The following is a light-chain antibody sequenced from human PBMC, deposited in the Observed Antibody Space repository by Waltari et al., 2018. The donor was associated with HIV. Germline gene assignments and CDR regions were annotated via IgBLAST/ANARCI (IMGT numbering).Light chain of an antibody. CDR1: GKDLGAYDY. J-gene: IGLJ3*02. CDR3: CSYTSSDTWV. V-gene: IGLV2-14*01. CDR2: EVT. Sequence: QSALTQPASVSGSPGQSVTVSCPGSGKDLGAYDYVSWFQQHPDKALQLIIFEVTQRPSGISCRFSASKSGNTASRTSTGLRPEDEADYFCCSYTSSDTWVFGGGTKVTVL.